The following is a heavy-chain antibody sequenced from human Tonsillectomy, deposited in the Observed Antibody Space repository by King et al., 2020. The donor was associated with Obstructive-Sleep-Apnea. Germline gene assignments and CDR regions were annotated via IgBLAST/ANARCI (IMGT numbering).Heavy chain of an antibody. Sequence: VQLQESGPGLVKPSETLSLTCTVSGGSISSGRYYWSWIRQHPGKGLEWIGYIYYSGSTYLKPSLKSRVTISRDTSKNQFSLNLNSVTAADTAVYYCARLDSSGYDDAFDIWGQGTMVTVSS. V-gene: IGHV4-31*03. D-gene: IGHD3-22*01. CDR1: GGSISSGRYY. J-gene: IGHJ3*02. CDR2: IYYSGST. CDR3: ARLDSSGYDDAFDI.